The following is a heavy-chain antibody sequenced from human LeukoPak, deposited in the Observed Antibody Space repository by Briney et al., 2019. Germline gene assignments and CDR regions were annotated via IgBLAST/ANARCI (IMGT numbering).Heavy chain of an antibody. J-gene: IGHJ3*02. V-gene: IGHV4-34*01. Sequence: SETLSLTCAVYGGSFSGYYWSWIRQPPGKGLEWIGEINHSGSTNYNPSLKSRVTISVDTSKNQFSLKLSSVTAADTAVYYCARHRLEEWPRVETNAFDIWGQGKMFTVSS. CDR3: ARHRLEEWPRVETNAFDI. CDR1: GGSFSGYY. D-gene: IGHD3-16*01. CDR2: INHSGST.